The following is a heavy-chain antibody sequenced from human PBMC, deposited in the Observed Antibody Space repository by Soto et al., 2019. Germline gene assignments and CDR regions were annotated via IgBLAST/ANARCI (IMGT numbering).Heavy chain of an antibody. CDR3: ARADHISGSYYDYYYGMDV. CDR1: GGTFSSYA. Sequence: SVKVSCKASGGTFSSYAISWVRQAPGQGLEWMGGIIPIFGTANYAQKFQGRATITADESTSTAYMELSSLRSEDTAVYYCARADHISGSYYDYYYGMDVWGQGTTVTVSS. D-gene: IGHD1-26*01. J-gene: IGHJ6*02. CDR2: IIPIFGTA. V-gene: IGHV1-69*13.